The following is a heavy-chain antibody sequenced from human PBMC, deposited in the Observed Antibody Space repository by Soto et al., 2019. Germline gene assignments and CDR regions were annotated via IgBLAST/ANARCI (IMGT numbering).Heavy chain of an antibody. CDR2: ISGSGGST. Sequence: GGSLRLSCAASGFTFSSYAMSWVRQAPGKGLEWVSAISGSGGSTYYADSVKGRFTISRDNSKNTLYLQMNSLRAEDTAVYYCAKDQSQDSSGWYRGYYYGMDVWGQGTTVTVSS. V-gene: IGHV3-23*01. CDR3: AKDQSQDSSGWYRGYYYGMDV. J-gene: IGHJ6*02. CDR1: GFTFSSYA. D-gene: IGHD6-19*01.